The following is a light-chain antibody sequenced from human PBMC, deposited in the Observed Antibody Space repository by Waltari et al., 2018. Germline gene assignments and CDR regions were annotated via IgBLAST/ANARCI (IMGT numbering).Light chain of an antibody. CDR1: LVSVSSTSY. CDR2: KGT. V-gene: IGLV8-61*01. Sequence: TVVTQEPSLSVSPGGTVTLTCALSLVSVSSTSYATWYRQTPGQAPRTLVYKGTSRSFGVPDRFSGSVLGNKAALTITGAQADDESDYFCSVYMGSGIWVFGGGTKLTVL. CDR3: SVYMGSGIWV. J-gene: IGLJ3*02.